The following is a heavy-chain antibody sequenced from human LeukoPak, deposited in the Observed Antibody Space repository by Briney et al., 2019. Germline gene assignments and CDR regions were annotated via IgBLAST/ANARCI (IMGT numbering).Heavy chain of an antibody. Sequence: PPGGSLRLSCAASGFTFNTYAMHWVRHTPGKGLEWVAVISNDGRHSYVADSVRGRFTISRDNSKNTLYLQMNSLKTEDTAVYYCAKAEGGSTSWSDFYYYGVDVWGKGATITVSS. CDR2: ISNDGRHS. D-gene: IGHD2-2*01. CDR3: AKAEGGSTSWSDFYYYGVDV. J-gene: IGHJ6*04. CDR1: GFTFNTYA. V-gene: IGHV3-30*18.